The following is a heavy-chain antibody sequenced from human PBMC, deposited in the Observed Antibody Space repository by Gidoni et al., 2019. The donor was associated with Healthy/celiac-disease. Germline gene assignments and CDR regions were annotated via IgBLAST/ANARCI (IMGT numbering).Heavy chain of an antibody. CDR3: ASGRRRVYCSGGSCSSLGDY. CDR2: IIPIFGTA. Sequence: QVQLVQSGAEVKKPGSSVKVSCKASGGTFSSYAISWVRQAPGQGLEWMGGIIPIFGTANYAQKFQGRVTITADESTSTAYMELSSLRSEDTAVYYCASGRRRVYCSGGSCSSLGDYWGQGTLVTVSS. V-gene: IGHV1-69*01. D-gene: IGHD2-15*01. J-gene: IGHJ4*02. CDR1: GGTFSSYA.